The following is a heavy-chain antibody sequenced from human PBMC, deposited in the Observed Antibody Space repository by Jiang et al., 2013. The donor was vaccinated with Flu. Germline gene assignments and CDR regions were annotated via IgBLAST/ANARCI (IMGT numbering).Heavy chain of an antibody. V-gene: IGHV4-59*02. CDR1: GDSVSQYY. CDR3: ARTTYDYYFDS. Sequence: TLPLMCTVSGDSVSQYYWSWIRQPPGKGLEWIGYVYYTGSTTYNPSLRSRVTISIDTSKNKFSLNLRSVTASDTALYYCARTTYDYYFDSWGRGTLVTVSS. CDR2: VYYTGST. D-gene: IGHD1-1*01. J-gene: IGHJ4*01.